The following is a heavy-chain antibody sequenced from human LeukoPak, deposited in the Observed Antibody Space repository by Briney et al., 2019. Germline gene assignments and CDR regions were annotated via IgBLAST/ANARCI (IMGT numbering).Heavy chain of an antibody. CDR3: AKIPTFQYYFDY. Sequence: GGSLRLSCAASGFTFSNYGMHWVRQAPGGGLEWVSVIYSVGSTYYADSVKGGFTISRDNSKNTLFLQMNSLRADDTAVYYCAKIPTFQYYFDYWGRGTLVTVSS. V-gene: IGHV3-NL1*01. D-gene: IGHD2/OR15-2a*01. J-gene: IGHJ4*02. CDR2: IYSVGST. CDR1: GFTFSNYG.